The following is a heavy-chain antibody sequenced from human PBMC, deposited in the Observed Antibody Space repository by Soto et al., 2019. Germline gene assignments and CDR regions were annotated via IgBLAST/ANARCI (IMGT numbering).Heavy chain of an antibody. D-gene: IGHD2-2*01. CDR2: MSGSGGYT. Sequence: EVQLLESGGGLVQPGGSLRLSCAASGFTFSSYAMSWVRQAPGKGLEWVSTMSGSGGYTYYADSVEGRFAISRDNSKNTLYLPMVDLRAEDTAVYYCATFRFCTSTSCYGREGGFWGQGTLVTVSS. CDR1: GFTFSSYA. J-gene: IGHJ4*02. V-gene: IGHV3-23*01. CDR3: ATFRFCTSTSCYGREGGF.